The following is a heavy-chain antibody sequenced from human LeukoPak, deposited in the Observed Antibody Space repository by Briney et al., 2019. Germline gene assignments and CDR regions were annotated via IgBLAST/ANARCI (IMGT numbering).Heavy chain of an antibody. Sequence: ASVKVSCKASGYTFTGYYMHWVRQAPGQGLEWMGWINPNSGGTNYAQKFQGRVTMTRDTSISTAYMELSRLRSDDTAVYYCARVGTVDTAMATLFGDLYYFDYWGQGTLVTVSS. CDR1: GYTFTGYY. CDR3: ARVGTVDTAMATLFGDLYYFDY. D-gene: IGHD5-18*01. V-gene: IGHV1-2*02. J-gene: IGHJ4*02. CDR2: INPNSGGT.